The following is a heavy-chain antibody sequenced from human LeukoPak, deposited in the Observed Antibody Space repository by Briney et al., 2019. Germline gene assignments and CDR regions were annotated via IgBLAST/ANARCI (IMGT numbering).Heavy chain of an antibody. V-gene: IGHV3-23*01. CDR3: AQAAGCSSTSCYRGPYFDY. CDR2: ISGSGVTT. CDR1: GFSISDYY. Sequence: GGSLRLSCAASGFSISDYYMSWVRQAPGTGLEWVSAISGSGVTTYYADSVKGRFTISRDNSKNTLYLQMNSLRAEDTAVYYCAQAAGCSSTSCYRGPYFDYWGQGTLVTVSS. J-gene: IGHJ4*02. D-gene: IGHD2-2*02.